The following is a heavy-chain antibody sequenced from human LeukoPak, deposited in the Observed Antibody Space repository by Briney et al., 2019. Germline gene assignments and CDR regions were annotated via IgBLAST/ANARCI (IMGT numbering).Heavy chain of an antibody. CDR1: GGSFSNYY. CDR3: ARRWNYGRNYYIDV. Sequence: PSETLSLTCAVYGGSFSNYYWSWIPQPPGKGLEWIGEINDSGRINYNPSLMSRVTVSVDTSKNQFPLRLTSVTATDTAVYYCARRWNYGRNYYIDVWGNGATVSVSS. V-gene: IGHV4-34*01. J-gene: IGHJ6*03. CDR2: INDSGRI. D-gene: IGHD1-7*01.